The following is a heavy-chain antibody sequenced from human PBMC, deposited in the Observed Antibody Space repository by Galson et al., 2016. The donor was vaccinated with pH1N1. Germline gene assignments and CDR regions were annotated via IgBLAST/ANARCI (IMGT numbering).Heavy chain of an antibody. Sequence: SLRLSCAASEFTFSTYWMNWVRQAPGEGLEWVANIKPDGSEIYYVDSVRGRFTISRDNAKKSVFLQMNGLRADDTAVYYCAAGRDGAGFDSWGQGILVTVSS. CDR2: IKPDGSEI. D-gene: IGHD3-10*01. CDR3: AAGRDGAGFDS. J-gene: IGHJ4*02. V-gene: IGHV3-7*01. CDR1: EFTFSTYW.